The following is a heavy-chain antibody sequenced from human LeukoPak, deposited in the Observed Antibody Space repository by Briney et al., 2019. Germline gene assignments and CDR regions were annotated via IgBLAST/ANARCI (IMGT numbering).Heavy chain of an antibody. J-gene: IGHJ4*02. D-gene: IGHD3-10*01. CDR2: ISSSSSYI. CDR3: ARIRYYYGSGGSEGQNFDY. Sequence: GGSLRLSCAASGFTFKNYAMNWVRQSPGQGLEWVSSISSSSSYIYYADSVKGRFTISRDNAKNSLYLQMNSLRAEDTAVYYCARIRYYYGSGGSEGQNFDYWGQGTLVTVSS. CDR1: GFTFKNYA. V-gene: IGHV3-21*01.